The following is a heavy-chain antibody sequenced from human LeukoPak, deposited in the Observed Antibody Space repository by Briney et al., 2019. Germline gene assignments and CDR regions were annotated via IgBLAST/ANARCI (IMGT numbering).Heavy chain of an antibody. CDR2: IQASGST. D-gene: IGHD5-12*01. J-gene: IGHJ4*02. V-gene: IGHV4-4*07. CDR3: ARGHSGSYYGY. Sequence: SETLSLTCTVSGSSINNFYWTWIRQPAGKGLEWIGRIQASGSTNYNPSLKSRVTMSLDTSKNQFSLSLSSVTAADTAVYYCARGHSGSYYGYWVQGTLVTVSS. CDR1: GSSINNFY.